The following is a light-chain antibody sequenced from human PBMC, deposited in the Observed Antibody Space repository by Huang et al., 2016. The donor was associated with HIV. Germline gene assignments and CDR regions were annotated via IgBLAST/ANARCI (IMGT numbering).Light chain of an antibody. CDR3: QQRSNWPLFT. J-gene: IGKJ3*01. CDR2: DTS. CDR1: QSVSSS. V-gene: IGKV3-11*01. Sequence: EIVLTQSPATLSLSPGERATLSCKASQSVSSSLAWYQQKPGQAPRLLICDTSNRATGSPARFSGSESGTDFTLTISSLEPEDFAVYYCQQRSNWPLFTFGPGTKVDIK.